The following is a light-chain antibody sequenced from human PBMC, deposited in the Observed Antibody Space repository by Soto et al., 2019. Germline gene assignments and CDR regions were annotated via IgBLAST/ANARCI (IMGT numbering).Light chain of an antibody. Sequence: QAVVTQPPSASGTPGQRVTISCSGSSSNIGSNFVCWYQQLPGTAPKLLIYSDHQRPSGVPDRFSGSKSGTSASLAISGLRSEDEADYYCAAWDDSLSGVVFGRGTKVTVL. V-gene: IGLV1-47*02. J-gene: IGLJ2*01. CDR1: SSNIGSNF. CDR2: SDH. CDR3: AAWDDSLSGVV.